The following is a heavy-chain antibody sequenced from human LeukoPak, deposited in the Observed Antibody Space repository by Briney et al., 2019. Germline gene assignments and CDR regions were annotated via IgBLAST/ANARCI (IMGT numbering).Heavy chain of an antibody. D-gene: IGHD6-6*01. J-gene: IGHJ4*02. CDR2: ITSGTTYI. V-gene: IGHV3-21*01. Sequence: GGSLRLSCAASGFTFSDYNMNWVRQSPEKGLEWASAITSGTTYIYYADSVRGRFTLSRDNAKNSLYLQMNSLRAEDTAVYYCARWPYSSSYYFDYWGQGTLVTVSS. CDR3: ARWPYSSSYYFDY. CDR1: GFTFSDYN.